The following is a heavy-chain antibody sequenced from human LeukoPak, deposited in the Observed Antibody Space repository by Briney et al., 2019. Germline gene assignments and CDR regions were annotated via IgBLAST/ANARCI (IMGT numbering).Heavy chain of an antibody. V-gene: IGHV3-48*03. J-gene: IGHJ4*02. CDR2: ISSSGSTI. CDR1: GFTFSSYE. CDR3: ARVQRGQLRYFDWLLGEFDY. Sequence: PGGSLRLSCAASGFTFSSYEMNWVRQAPGKGLEWVSYISSSGSTIYYADSVKGRFTISRDNAKNSLYLQMNSLRAEDTAVYYCARVQRGQLRYFDWLLGEFDYWGQGTLVTVSS. D-gene: IGHD3-9*01.